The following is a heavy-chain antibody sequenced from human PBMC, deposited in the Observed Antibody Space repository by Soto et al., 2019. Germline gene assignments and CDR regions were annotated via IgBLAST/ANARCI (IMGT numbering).Heavy chain of an antibody. CDR3: ARDRGGWELPQHNWFAP. V-gene: IGHV1-69*13. D-gene: IGHD1-26*01. Sequence: AVKVSCKASGGTFSSYASSWVRQAPGQGLEWMGGIIPIFGTANYAQKFQGRVTITADESTSTAYMELSSLRSEDTAAYYCARDRGGWELPQHNWFAPCG. CDR2: IIPIFGTA. CDR1: GGTFSSYA. J-gene: IGHJ5*02.